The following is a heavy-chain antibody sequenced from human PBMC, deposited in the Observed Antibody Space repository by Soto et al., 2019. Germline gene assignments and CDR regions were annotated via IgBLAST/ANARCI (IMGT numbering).Heavy chain of an antibody. CDR2: IYHSGST. D-gene: IGHD3-16*01. CDR1: GGSISSGGYS. J-gene: IGHJ6*02. Sequence: QLQLQESGSGLVKPSQTLSLTCAVSGGSISSGGYSWSWIRQPPGKGLEWIGYIYHSGSTYYNPSLKSRVTQPVDRSKNQFSLKLSSVTAADTAVYYCAREGGGWAVDVWGQGTTVTVSS. CDR3: AREGGGWAVDV. V-gene: IGHV4-30-2*01.